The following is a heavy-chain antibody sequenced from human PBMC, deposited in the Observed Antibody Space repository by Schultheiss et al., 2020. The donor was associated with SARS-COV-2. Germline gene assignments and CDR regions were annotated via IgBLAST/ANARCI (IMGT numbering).Heavy chain of an antibody. D-gene: IGHD1-26*01. Sequence: SETLSLTCTVSGYSISSGYYWGWIRQPPGKGLEWIGSIYTSGSTNYNPSLKSRVTISVDTSKNQFSLKLSSVTAADTAVYYCARENEGGATSYYYYYGMDVWGQGTTVTVSS. CDR2: IYTSGST. CDR1: GYSISSGYY. J-gene: IGHJ6*02. CDR3: ARENEGGATSYYYYYGMDV. V-gene: IGHV4-38-2*02.